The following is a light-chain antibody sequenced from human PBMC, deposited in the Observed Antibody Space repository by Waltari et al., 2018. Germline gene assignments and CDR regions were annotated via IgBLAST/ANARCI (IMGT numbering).Light chain of an antibody. J-gene: IGLJ3*02. CDR2: KDS. V-gene: IGLV3-25*03. Sequence: SYELTQHPSVSVSPGQTARSTCSGDALPKQSSYWYQQKPGQAPVLVIYKDSERPSGIPERFAGSSSGTTVTLTISGVQAEDEADYYCQSADSSGTYRVFGGGTKLTVL. CDR1: ALPKQS. CDR3: QSADSSGTYRV.